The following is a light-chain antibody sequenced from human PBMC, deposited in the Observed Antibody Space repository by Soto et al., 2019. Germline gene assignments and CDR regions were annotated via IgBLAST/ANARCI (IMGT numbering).Light chain of an antibody. V-gene: IGKV3-20*01. J-gene: IGKJ2*01. Sequence: EIVLTQSPGTLSLSPGERATLFCRASQTITTSQLAWYQQKPGQAPRVLIFGASNRATGIPDRFSGSGSGTDFTLTISRLEPDDSAVYYCQQYHDSPMNTFGQGTKLEI. CDR1: QTITTSQ. CDR2: GAS. CDR3: QQYHDSPMNT.